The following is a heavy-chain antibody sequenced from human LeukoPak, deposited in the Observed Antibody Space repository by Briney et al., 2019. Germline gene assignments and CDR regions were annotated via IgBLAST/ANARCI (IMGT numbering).Heavy chain of an antibody. CDR2: MNPNSGNT. V-gene: IGHV1-8*01. CDR1: GYTFTSYD. D-gene: IGHD3-10*01. J-gene: IGHJ6*03. CDR3: ASSPGGGSYMDV. Sequence: ASAKVSCKASGYTFTSYDINWVRQATGQGLECMGWMNPNSGNTGYAQKFQGRVTMTRNTSISTAYMELSSLRSEDTAVYYCASSPGGGSYMDVWGKGTTVTVSS.